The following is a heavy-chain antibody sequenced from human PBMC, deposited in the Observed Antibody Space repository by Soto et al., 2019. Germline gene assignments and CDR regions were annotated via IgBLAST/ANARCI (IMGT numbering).Heavy chain of an antibody. CDR2: MRSKAYGATT. Sequence: EVQVVDSGGGLVQPGRSLRLSCTGSGFTFGDYAVSWVRQAPGKGLEWVGFMRSKAYGATTEYAASVKGRFSISRDDSKRVAYLQMNSLKIEDTAVYYCSRDLLGGSGTYWRYWGQGTLVTVSS. CDR3: SRDLLGGSGTYWRY. J-gene: IGHJ4*02. CDR1: GFTFGDYA. V-gene: IGHV3-49*04. D-gene: IGHD3-10*01.